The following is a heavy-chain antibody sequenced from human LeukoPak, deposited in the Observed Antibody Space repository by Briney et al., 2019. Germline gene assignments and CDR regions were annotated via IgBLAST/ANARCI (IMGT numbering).Heavy chain of an antibody. V-gene: IGHV3-49*04. CDR3: TRETGLNGMDV. D-gene: IGHD3-10*01. Sequence: GRSLRLSCAASGFTFSSYAMHWVRQAPGKGLEWVGFIRSKAYGGTTEYAASVKGRFTISRDDSKSIAYLQMNSLKTEDTAVYYCTRETGLNGMDVWGQGTTVTVSS. J-gene: IGHJ6*02. CDR2: IRSKAYGGTT. CDR1: GFTFSSYA.